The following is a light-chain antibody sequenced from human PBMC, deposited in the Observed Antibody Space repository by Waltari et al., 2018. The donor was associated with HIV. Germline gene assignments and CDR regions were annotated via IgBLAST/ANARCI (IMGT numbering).Light chain of an antibody. CDR2: RSA. J-gene: IGLJ3*02. V-gene: IGLV1-47*01. CDR1: SGTIGSNS. Sequence: QSVLTQPSSASGTPGQRVTMSCSGTSGTIGSNSVAWYQQFPGTAPKLIIFRSAERPSGVPDRFSGSKSGTAATLSISGLRAEDEGIYYCATWDDLLSGRVFGGGTKLSVL. CDR3: ATWDDLLSGRV.